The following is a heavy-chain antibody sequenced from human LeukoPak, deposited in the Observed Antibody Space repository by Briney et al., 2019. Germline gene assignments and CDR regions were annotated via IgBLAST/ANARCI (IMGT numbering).Heavy chain of an antibody. CDR3: AKVVGTVVTN. CDR2: IYNSGST. D-gene: IGHD4-23*01. Sequence: PSQTLSLTCAVSGDSISSGGNYWTWTRHYPGKGLEWIGYIYNSGSTYYNPSLQSRVTISGDTSKNQFSLKLSSVTAADTAVFYCAKVVGTVVTNWGQGTLVTVSS. CDR1: GDSISSGGNY. J-gene: IGHJ4*02. V-gene: IGHV4-31*11.